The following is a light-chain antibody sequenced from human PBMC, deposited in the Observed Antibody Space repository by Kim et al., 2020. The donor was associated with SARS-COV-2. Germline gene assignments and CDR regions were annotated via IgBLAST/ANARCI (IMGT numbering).Light chain of an antibody. CDR1: SSNIGSHT. J-gene: IGLJ1*01. V-gene: IGLV1-44*01. CDR3: AAWDDSLNGYV. CDR2: SNN. Sequence: GQRVTISCSGSSSNIGSHTVNWYQQLPGTAPKLLIYSNNQRPSGVPDRFSGSKSGTSASLAISELQSEDEADYYCAAWDDSLNGYVFGTGTKVTVL.